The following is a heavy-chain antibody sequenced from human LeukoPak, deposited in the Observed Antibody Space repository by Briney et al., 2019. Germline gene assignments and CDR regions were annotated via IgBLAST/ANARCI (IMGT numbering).Heavy chain of an antibody. CDR1: GFTFDDYA. CDR2: ISWNSGSI. CDR3: AKTPGYYYDSSGYYNWFDP. D-gene: IGHD3-22*01. Sequence: GGSLRLSCAASGFTFDDYAMHWVRQAPGKGLEWVSGISWNSGSIGYADSVKGRFTISRDNARNSLYLQMNSLRAEDTAVYYCAKTPGYYYDSSGYYNWFDPWGQGTLVTVSS. J-gene: IGHJ5*02. V-gene: IGHV3-9*01.